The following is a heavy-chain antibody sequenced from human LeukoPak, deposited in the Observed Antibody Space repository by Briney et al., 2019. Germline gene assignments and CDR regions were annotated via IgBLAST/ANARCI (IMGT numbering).Heavy chain of an antibody. D-gene: IGHD2-2*01. Sequence: SETLSLTCTVSGGSISSYYWSWIRQPPGKGLEWIGRNYTSGSTNYNPSLKSRVTMSVDTSKNQFSLKLSSVTAADTAVYYCGRVNPAYYYYYMDVWGKGTTVTISS. CDR2: NYTSGST. CDR3: GRVNPAYYYYYMDV. V-gene: IGHV4-4*07. J-gene: IGHJ6*03. CDR1: GGSISSYY.